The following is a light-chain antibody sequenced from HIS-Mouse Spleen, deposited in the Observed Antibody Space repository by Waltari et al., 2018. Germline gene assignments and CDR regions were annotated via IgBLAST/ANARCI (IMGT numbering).Light chain of an antibody. CDR3: QQYNDWPPYT. V-gene: IGKV3-15*01. J-gene: IGKJ2*01. CDR1: QSVSSN. Sequence: EIVMTQSPATLSVSPGERATLSCRASQSVSSNLAGYQQKPGQAPRLLIYGASTRATGIPARFSGSGSGTEFTLTISSLQSEDFAVYYCQQYNDWPPYTVGQGTKLEIK. CDR2: GAS.